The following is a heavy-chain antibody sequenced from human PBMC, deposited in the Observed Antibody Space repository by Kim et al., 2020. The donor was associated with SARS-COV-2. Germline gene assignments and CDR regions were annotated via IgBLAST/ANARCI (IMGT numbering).Heavy chain of an antibody. V-gene: IGHV3-23*03. CDR1: GFTFSSYA. J-gene: IGHJ4*02. D-gene: IGHD3-9*01. CDR3: AKTAGWLLFY. CDR2: IYSGGSST. Sequence: GGSLRLSCAASGFTFSSYAMSWVRQAPGKGLEWVSVIYSGGSSTYYADSVKGRFTISRDNSKNTLYLQMNSLRAEDTAVYYCAKTAGWLLFYWGQGTLVTVSS.